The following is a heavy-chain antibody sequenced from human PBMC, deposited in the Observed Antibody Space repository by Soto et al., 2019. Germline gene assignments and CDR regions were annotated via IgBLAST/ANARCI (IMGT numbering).Heavy chain of an antibody. CDR2: INHGGST. J-gene: IGHJ4*02. D-gene: IGHD2-2*01. CDR3: ARLRMGYDNELFDY. Sequence: SETLSLTCAVYGGSFSGYYWTGIRQPPGKGLEWIVEINHGGSTNYNPSLKSRVTMSVDTSKNQFSLKTSSVTTADTAVYYCARLRMGYDNELFDYWGQGTLVTVS. CDR1: GGSFSGYY. V-gene: IGHV4-34*01.